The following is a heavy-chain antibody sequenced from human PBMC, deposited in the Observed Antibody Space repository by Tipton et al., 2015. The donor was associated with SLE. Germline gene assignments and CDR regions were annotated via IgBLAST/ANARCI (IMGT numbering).Heavy chain of an antibody. Sequence: SLRLSCAASGFTFSSYGMHWVRQAPGKGLEWVAFIRYDGSNKYYADSVKGRFTISRDNSKNTLHLQMNSLRAEDTAVYYCARADIWGPYYFDYWGQGNLVTVSS. CDR2: IRYDGSNK. J-gene: IGHJ4*02. V-gene: IGHV3-30*02. CDR3: ARADIWGPYYFDY. D-gene: IGHD3-9*01. CDR1: GFTFSSYG.